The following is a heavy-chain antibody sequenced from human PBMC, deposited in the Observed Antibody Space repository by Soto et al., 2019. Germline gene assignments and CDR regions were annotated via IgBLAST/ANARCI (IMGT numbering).Heavy chain of an antibody. CDR2: IIPIFGTA. CDR3: ARVTVVVVAASSLYNWFDH. D-gene: IGHD2-15*01. Sequence: SVKVSCKASGGTFSSYAISWVRQAPGQGLEWMGGIIPIFGTANYAQKFQGRVTITADESTSTAYMELSSLRSEDTAVYYCARVTVVVVAASSLYNWFDHWGQGTLVTVS. CDR1: GGTFSSYA. J-gene: IGHJ5*02. V-gene: IGHV1-69*13.